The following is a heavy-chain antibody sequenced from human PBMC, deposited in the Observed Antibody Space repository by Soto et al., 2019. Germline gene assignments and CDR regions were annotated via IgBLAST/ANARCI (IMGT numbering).Heavy chain of an antibody. D-gene: IGHD6-19*01. Sequence: GGSLRLSCAASGFTVSSNYMSWVRQAPGKGLEWVSVIYSGGSTYYADSVKGRFAISRDKSKNTLYLQMNSLRAEDTGVYYCARASSGWYFDYWGQGTLVTVSS. CDR1: GFTVSSNY. CDR2: IYSGGST. J-gene: IGHJ4*02. CDR3: ARASSGWYFDY. V-gene: IGHV3-53*01.